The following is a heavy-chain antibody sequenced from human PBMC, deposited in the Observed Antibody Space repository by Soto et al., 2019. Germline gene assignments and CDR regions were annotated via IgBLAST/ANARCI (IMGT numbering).Heavy chain of an antibody. V-gene: IGHV3-7*01. CDR3: ARGFPVQVLRYFDWLLH. D-gene: IGHD3-9*01. CDR2: IKQDGSEK. J-gene: IGHJ4*02. Sequence: GGSLRLSCAASGFTFSSYWMSWVRQAPGKGLEWVANIKQDGSEKYYVDSVKGRFTISRDNAKNSLYLQMNSLRAEDTAVYYCARGFPVQVLRYFDWLLHWGQGTLVTVSS. CDR1: GFTFSSYW.